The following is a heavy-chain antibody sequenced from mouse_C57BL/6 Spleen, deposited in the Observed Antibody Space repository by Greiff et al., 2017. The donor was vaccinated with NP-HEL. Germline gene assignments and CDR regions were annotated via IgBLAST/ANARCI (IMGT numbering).Heavy chain of an antibody. CDR1: GFTFSNYW. D-gene: IGHD2-4*01. CDR2: IRLKSDNYAT. Sequence: EVKLEESGGGLVQPGGSMKLSCVASGFTFSNYWMNWVRQSPEKGLEWVAQIRLKSDNYATHYAESVKGRFTISRDDSKSSVYLQMNNLRAEDTGIYYCTGPLDDYVFAYWGQGTLVTVSA. V-gene: IGHV6-3*01. CDR3: TGPLDDYVFAY. J-gene: IGHJ3*01.